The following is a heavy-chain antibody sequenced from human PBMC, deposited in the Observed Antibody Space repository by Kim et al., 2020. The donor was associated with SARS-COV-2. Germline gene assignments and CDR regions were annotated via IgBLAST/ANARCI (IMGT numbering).Heavy chain of an antibody. CDR2: INTKTGNP. D-gene: IGHD6-13*01. J-gene: IGHJ2*01. CDR3: AKKPIATGGTPDWYLDL. Sequence: ASVKVSCKASGYTFTRYGLNWVRQAPGQGLEWMGWINTKTGNPTYAQGFTRRFVFSLDTSVSTAYLEITSLKAEDTAVYYWAKKPIATGGTPDWYLDLWGGGALDSV. V-gene: IGHV7-4-1*02. CDR1: GYTFTRYG.